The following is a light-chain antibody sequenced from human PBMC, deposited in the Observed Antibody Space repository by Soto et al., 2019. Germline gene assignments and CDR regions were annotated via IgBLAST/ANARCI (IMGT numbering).Light chain of an antibody. CDR1: QSVSNNY. J-gene: IGKJ1*01. V-gene: IGKV3-20*01. CDR2: GAS. Sequence: MVLTQSPGTLSLSPGERATLSSRASQSVSNNYLAWYQQKPGQAPRLLIYGASNRATGIPDRFSGSGSGTDFTLTISRLEPEDFAVYYCQQYGSSGTFGQGTKVDI. CDR3: QQYGSSGT.